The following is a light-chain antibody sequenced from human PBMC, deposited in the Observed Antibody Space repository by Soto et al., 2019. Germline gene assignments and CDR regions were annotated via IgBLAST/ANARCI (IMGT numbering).Light chain of an antibody. CDR2: DAS. CDR1: QSVSSY. Sequence: EIVLTQSPATLSLSPGERATLSCRDSQSVSSYLAWYQQKPGQAPRLLIYDASNRATGIPARFSASGSGTDFTLTISRLEPEDFAVYYCHQRGNWPVTFGQGTRL. J-gene: IGKJ5*01. CDR3: HQRGNWPVT. V-gene: IGKV3-11*01.